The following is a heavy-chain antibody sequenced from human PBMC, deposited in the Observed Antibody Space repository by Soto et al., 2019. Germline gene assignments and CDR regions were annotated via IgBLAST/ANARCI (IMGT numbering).Heavy chain of an antibody. CDR2: MNPNNGNT. CDR1: GYTFTSYD. Sequence: ASVKVSCKASGYTFTSYDINWVRQATGQGLEWMGWMNPNNGNTGYAQKFQGRVTMTTNTSTSTAYMELRSLRSDDTAVYYCARDLYYYDSSGYYYFDYWGQGTLVTVSS. V-gene: IGHV1-8*01. CDR3: ARDLYYYDSSGYYYFDY. J-gene: IGHJ4*02. D-gene: IGHD3-22*01.